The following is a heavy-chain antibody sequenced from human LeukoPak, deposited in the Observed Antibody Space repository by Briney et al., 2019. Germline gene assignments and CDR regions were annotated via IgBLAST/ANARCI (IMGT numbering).Heavy chain of an antibody. CDR2: IYPGDSDT. CDR1: GSSFTSYW. CDR3: ARRGEYCSGGSCLYFDY. J-gene: IGHJ4*02. Sequence: GESLKISCKGSGSSFTSYWIGWVRQMPGKGLEWMGIIYPGDSDTRYSPSFQGQVTISADKSISTAYLQWSSLKASDTAMYYCARRGEYCSGGSCLYFDYWGQGTLVTVSS. D-gene: IGHD2-15*01. V-gene: IGHV5-51*01.